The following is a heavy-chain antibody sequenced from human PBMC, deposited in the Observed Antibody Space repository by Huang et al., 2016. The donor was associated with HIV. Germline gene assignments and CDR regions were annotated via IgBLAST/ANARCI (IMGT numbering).Heavy chain of an antibody. CDR1: GYSFTSYW. Sequence: EVQLVQSGAEVKTSGESLKISCKGTGYSFTSYWIGWVRQMPGKGLGGMRVIYAGDSDTRYRPSFQGQVTISADKSITTAYLQWSSLKASDTAMYYCARQDMEYGMDVWGQGTTVTVSS. CDR2: IYAGDSDT. D-gene: IGHD2-15*01. V-gene: IGHV5-51*01. J-gene: IGHJ6*02. CDR3: ARQDMEYGMDV.